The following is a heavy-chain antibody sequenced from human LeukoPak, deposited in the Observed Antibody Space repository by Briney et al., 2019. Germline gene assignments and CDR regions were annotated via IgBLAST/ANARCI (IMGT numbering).Heavy chain of an antibody. CDR3: AKGTKPVMTIPDY. V-gene: IGHV3-30*18. CDR2: ISYDGSNK. D-gene: IGHD1/OR15-1a*01. J-gene: IGHJ4*02. CDR1: GFTFSSYG. Sequence: GGSLRLSCAASGFTFSSYGMHWVRQAPGKGLEWVAVISYDGSNKYYADSVKGRFTISRDNSKNTLYLQMNSLRAEDTAMYYCAKGTKPVMTIPDYWGQGILVTVSS.